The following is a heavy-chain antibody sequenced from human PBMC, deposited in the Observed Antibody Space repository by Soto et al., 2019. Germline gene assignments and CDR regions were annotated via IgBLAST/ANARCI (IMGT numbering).Heavy chain of an antibody. CDR1: GGTFSSYA. CDR3: ARHVPAAGYSYGMDV. V-gene: IGHV1-69*12. J-gene: IGHJ6*02. CDR2: IIPIFGTA. D-gene: IGHD2-2*01. Sequence: QVQLVQSGAEVKKPGSSVKVSCKASGGTFSSYAISWVRQAPGQGLEWMGGIIPIFGTANYAQKFQGRVTLAADESTSTAYMARSSLRSEDTAVYYCARHVPAAGYSYGMDVWGQGTTVTVSS.